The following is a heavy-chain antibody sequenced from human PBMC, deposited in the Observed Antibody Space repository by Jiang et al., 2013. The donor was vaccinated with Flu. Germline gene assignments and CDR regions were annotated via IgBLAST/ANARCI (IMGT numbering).Heavy chain of an antibody. D-gene: IGHD7-27*01. V-gene: IGHV2-5*02. Sequence: TFSGFSLTTAGVGVAVDPSAPTERTLEWLALIYWDADKRYSPPLKSRLTITKDTSKNQVVLTMTNMDPVDTATYYCAHKGVWGYPGQTDAFDVWGQGTVVTVSS. CDR2: IYWDADK. CDR3: AHKGVWGYPGQTDAFDV. CDR1: GFSLTTAGVG. J-gene: IGHJ3*01.